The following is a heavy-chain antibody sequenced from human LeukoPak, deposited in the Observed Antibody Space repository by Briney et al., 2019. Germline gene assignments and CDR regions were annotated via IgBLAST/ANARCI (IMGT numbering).Heavy chain of an antibody. CDR2: IYVDGRTT. V-gene: IGHV3-74*01. Sequence: GGALRLSCVASGFTFSNYWMHWVRQPPGKGLVWVSRIYVDGRTTNYADSVKGRFTISRDNAKNTVYLEMNSLSVEDTATYYCIRDFRSADLWGQGTLVTVTS. CDR1: GFTFSNYW. CDR3: IRDFRSADL. J-gene: IGHJ5*02.